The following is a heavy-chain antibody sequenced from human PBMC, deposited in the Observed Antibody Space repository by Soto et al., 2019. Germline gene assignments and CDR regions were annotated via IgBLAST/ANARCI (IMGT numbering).Heavy chain of an antibody. D-gene: IGHD2-8*01. J-gene: IGHJ6*02. Sequence: SGKVACKSSVYHLGTYYTYLVRQAPGRGLAWVGLMAPITGGTDYDERLRDRFTMTSDTSINTAYMELRRLRSDYTAIYFCARGREAASQLYAPHVMEVWGRGTTCTVSS. CDR3: ARGREAASQLYAPHVMEV. CDR1: VYHLGTYY. V-gene: IGHV1-2*02. CDR2: MAPITGGT.